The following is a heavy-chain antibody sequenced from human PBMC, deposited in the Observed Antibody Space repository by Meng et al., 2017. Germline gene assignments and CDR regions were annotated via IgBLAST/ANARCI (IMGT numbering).Heavy chain of an antibody. J-gene: IGHJ4*02. Sequence: QGQLVQFGGEGKKPGSSVKVSCKASGGTFSSYAISWVRQAPGQGLEWMGGIIPIFGTANYAQKFQGRVTITADKSTSTAYMELSSLRSEDTAVYYCARVAYVGGAAAPDYWGQGTLVTVSS. V-gene: IGHV1-69*06. CDR3: ARVAYVGGAAAPDY. D-gene: IGHD6-13*01. CDR2: IIPIFGTA. CDR1: GGTFSSYA.